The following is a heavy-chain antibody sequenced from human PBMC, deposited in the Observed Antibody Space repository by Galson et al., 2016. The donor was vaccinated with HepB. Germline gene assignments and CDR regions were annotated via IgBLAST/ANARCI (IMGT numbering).Heavy chain of an antibody. CDR1: EFTFSSYV. CDR3: ARWGSGWSGYLEY. D-gene: IGHD6-19*01. CDR2: ISGGGGNT. V-gene: IGHV3-23*01. Sequence: SLRLSCAASEFTFSSYVMSWVRQAPGKGLEWVSGISGGGGNTYYADSVKGRFTISRDNDKNTLYLQLNSLRAEDRAVYYCARWGSGWSGYLEYWGQGTLVTVSS. J-gene: IGHJ4*02.